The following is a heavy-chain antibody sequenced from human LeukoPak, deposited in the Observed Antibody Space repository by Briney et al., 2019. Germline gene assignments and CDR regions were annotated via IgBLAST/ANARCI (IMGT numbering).Heavy chain of an antibody. CDR3: AGNYDSGSFYSLGY. V-gene: IGHV4-39*07. CDR1: GGSISSSSYY. J-gene: IGHJ4*02. CDR2: INHSGST. D-gene: IGHD3-10*01. Sequence: SETLSLTCTVPGGSISSSSYYWGWIRQPPGKGLEWIGEINHSGSTNYNPSLMSRVTISVDTSKNQFSLKLSSVTAADTAVYYCAGNYDSGSFYSLGYWGQGTLVTVSS.